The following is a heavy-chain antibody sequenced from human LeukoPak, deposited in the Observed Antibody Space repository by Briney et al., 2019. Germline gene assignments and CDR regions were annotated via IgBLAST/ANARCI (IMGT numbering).Heavy chain of an antibody. Sequence: PGGSLRLSCAASGFTFSSYEMNWVRQAPGKGLEWVSYISSSGSTIYYADSVKGRFTISRDNAKNSPYLQMNSLRAEDTAVYYCARGVYYDILTGYSDDAFDIWGQGTMVTVSS. CDR1: GFTFSSYE. CDR2: ISSSGSTI. V-gene: IGHV3-48*03. CDR3: ARGVYYDILTGYSDDAFDI. J-gene: IGHJ3*02. D-gene: IGHD3-9*01.